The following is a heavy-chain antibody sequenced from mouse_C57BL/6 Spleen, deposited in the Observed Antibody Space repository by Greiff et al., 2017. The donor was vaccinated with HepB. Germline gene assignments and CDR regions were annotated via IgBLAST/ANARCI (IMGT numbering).Heavy chain of an antibody. CDR3: ARHEHLGPHFDS. J-gene: IGHJ2*01. CDR1: GYTFTEYT. V-gene: IGHV1-62-2*01. D-gene: IGHD3-1*01. Sequence: VKLMESGAELVKPGASVKLSCKASGYTFTEYTIHWVKQRSGQGLEWIGWFYPGSGSIKYNEKFKDKTTLTADKSSSTVYMGLSRFTSEDSAVYFCARHEHLGPHFDSWGEGTTLTVSS. CDR2: FYPGSGSI.